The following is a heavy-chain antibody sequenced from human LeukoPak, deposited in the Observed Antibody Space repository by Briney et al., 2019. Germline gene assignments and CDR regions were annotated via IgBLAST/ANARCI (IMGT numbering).Heavy chain of an antibody. Sequence: GGSLRLSCAASGLSVSNKYMSWVRQAPGKGLEWVSFIYSDGRTYYTGSVKGRFTSSIDNSKNTLYLQMISLRTEDTAMYYCASASGREAAGYLLGLFDYWGQGTLVTVCS. D-gene: IGHD6-13*01. J-gene: IGHJ4*02. CDR3: ASASGREAAGYLLGLFDY. CDR1: GLSVSNKY. V-gene: IGHV3-53*01. CDR2: IYSDGRT.